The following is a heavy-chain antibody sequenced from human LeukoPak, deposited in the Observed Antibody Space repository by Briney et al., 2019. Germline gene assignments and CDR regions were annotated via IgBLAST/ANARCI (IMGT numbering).Heavy chain of an antibody. V-gene: IGHV3-23*01. CDR1: GFTFSNYD. CDR3: ATIDY. CDR2: ISASGGTT. J-gene: IGHJ4*02. Sequence: GGSLRLSCAASGFTFSNYDMSWVRQAPGKGLEWVSAISASGGTTYYADSVKGRFTISRDNSKNTLYLQMNSLRAEDTAVYYCATIDYWGQGTLVTVSS.